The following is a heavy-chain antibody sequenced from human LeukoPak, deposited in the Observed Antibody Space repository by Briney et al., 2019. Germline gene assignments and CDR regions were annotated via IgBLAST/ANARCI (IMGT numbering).Heavy chain of an antibody. Sequence: ASVKVSCKASGYTFTSYDINWVRQAPGQGLEWMGWINPNSGGTNYAQKFQGRVTMTRDTSISTAYMELSRLRSDDTAVYYCARDTAREYSSSKVYAWFDPWGQGTLVTVSS. D-gene: IGHD6-6*01. J-gene: IGHJ5*02. V-gene: IGHV1-2*02. CDR2: INPNSGGT. CDR3: ARDTAREYSSSKVYAWFDP. CDR1: GYTFTSYD.